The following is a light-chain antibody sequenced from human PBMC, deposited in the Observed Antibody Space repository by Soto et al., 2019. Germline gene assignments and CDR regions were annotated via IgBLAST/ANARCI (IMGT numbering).Light chain of an antibody. V-gene: IGLV2-14*01. Sequence: QSALTQPASVSGSPGQSITISCTGTSSDVGGYNYVSWYQQHPGKAPKLMIYDVSNRPSGVSTRFSGSKSGNTASLTISGLQAEDEADYYCSSYTSSSGWVFGGGTKLTVL. CDR2: DVS. J-gene: IGLJ3*02. CDR3: SSYTSSSGWV. CDR1: SSDVGGYNY.